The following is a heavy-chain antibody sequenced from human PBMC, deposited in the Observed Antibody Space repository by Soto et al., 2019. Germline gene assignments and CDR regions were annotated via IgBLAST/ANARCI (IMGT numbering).Heavy chain of an antibody. Sequence: PGESLKISCQGSGYRFTTYWIGWVRQMPGKGLEWMGNIYPGDSGTIYSPSFQGQVSISADKSMDTAYLQWSSLKASDTAMYYCARQGSGWYPFDYWGQGTQVTV. D-gene: IGHD6-19*01. CDR1: GYRFTTYW. CDR3: ARQGSGWYPFDY. CDR2: IYPGDSGT. J-gene: IGHJ4*02. V-gene: IGHV5-51*01.